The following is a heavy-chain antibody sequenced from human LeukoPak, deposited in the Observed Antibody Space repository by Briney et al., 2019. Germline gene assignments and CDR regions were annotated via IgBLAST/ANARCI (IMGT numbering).Heavy chain of an antibody. J-gene: IGHJ4*02. Sequence: PGGSLRLSCAASGFSFSSYNMNWVRQAPGKGLEWVSFMSSSSSTIYYADPVKGRFTISRDNAKNSLYLQMNSLRAEDTAVYYCAKERSNWNGDIDYWGQGTLVTVSS. CDR1: GFSFSSYN. D-gene: IGHD1-1*01. CDR2: MSSSSSTI. V-gene: IGHV3-48*01. CDR3: AKERSNWNGDIDY.